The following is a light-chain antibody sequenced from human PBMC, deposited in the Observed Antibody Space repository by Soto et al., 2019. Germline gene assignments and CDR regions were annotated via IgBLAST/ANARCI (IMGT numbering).Light chain of an antibody. V-gene: IGLV2-8*01. CDR1: SSDVGGYNY. J-gene: IGLJ1*01. Sequence: QSALTQPPSASGSPGQSVTISCTGTSSDVGGYNYDSWYQQHPGKAPKLLIHEVSKRPSGVTDRFSGSKSGNTASLTVSGLQPEDEADYYCSSYAGRTLYVFGTGTQLTVL. CDR2: EVS. CDR3: SSYAGRTLYV.